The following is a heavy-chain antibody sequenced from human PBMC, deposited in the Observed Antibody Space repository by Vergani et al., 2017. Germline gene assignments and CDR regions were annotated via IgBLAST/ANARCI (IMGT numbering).Heavy chain of an antibody. CDR2: IRSKGYGGTT. CDR1: GFSFSDYA. Sequence: EVQLVESGGGLVQPGGSLRLSCAASGFSFSDYAMSWVRQAPGKGLEWVGFIRSKGYGGTTEYAASVKGRFTISRDDSKSIAYLQMNSLKTEDTAVYYCTREQDVGYSSKYYYYYGMDVWGQGTTVTVSS. CDR3: TREQDVGYSSKYYYYYGMDV. V-gene: IGHV3-49*04. J-gene: IGHJ6*02. D-gene: IGHD5-18*01.